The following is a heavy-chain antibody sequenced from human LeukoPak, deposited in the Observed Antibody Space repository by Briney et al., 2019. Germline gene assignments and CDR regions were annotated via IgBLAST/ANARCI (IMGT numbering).Heavy chain of an antibody. Sequence: GGSLRPSCAASGFTVSSNFMSWVRQAPGKGLEWVSVIYSDGTTYFADSVKGRFTISRDKSKNTLYLHMNSLRAEDTAVYYCARDYPSFDYGGQGTLVTVSS. J-gene: IGHJ4*02. CDR1: GFTVSSNF. CDR3: ARDYPSFDY. V-gene: IGHV3-53*01. CDR2: IYSDGTT.